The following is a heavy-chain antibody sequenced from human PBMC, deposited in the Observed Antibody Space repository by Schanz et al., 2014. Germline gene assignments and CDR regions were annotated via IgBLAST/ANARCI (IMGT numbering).Heavy chain of an antibody. Sequence: QGQLVQSGAEVKKPGASVKVSCKASGYTFTSYGITWVRQAPGQGLEWMGWISAYNGHTTYAQKFQGRVTMTTDASTSTAYMELRSLISDDTAVYYCGRDAGWAFGDYHGMDVWGQGTSVTVSS. CDR1: GYTFTSYG. CDR2: ISAYNGHT. J-gene: IGHJ6*02. D-gene: IGHD3-10*01. CDR3: GRDAGWAFGDYHGMDV. V-gene: IGHV1-18*01.